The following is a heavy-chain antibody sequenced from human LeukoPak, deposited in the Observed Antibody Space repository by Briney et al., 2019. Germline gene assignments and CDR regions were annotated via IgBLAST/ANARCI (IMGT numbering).Heavy chain of an antibody. J-gene: IGHJ3*02. CDR2: ISYDGSNK. CDR3: AKDAAAGYAFDI. D-gene: IGHD6-13*01. V-gene: IGHV3-30*18. CDR1: GFTFSSYG. Sequence: GGSLRLSCAASGFTFSSYGMHWVRQAPGKGLEWVAVISYDGSNKYYADSVKGRFTISRDNSKNTLYLQMNSLRAEDTAVYYCAKDAAAGYAFDIWGQGTMVTVSS.